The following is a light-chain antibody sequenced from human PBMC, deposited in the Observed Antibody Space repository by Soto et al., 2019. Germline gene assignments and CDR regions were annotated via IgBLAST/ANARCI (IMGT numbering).Light chain of an antibody. V-gene: IGLV2-8*01. J-gene: IGLJ1*01. CDR3: SSYAGSSNV. CDR2: EVN. CDR1: SSDVGGYNY. Sequence: QSVLTHPPSASGSPGQSVAISCTGTSSDVGGYNYVSWYQQHPGKAPKLMIYEVNKRPSGVPDRLSGSKSGNTASLTVSGLQAEDEADYYCSSYAGSSNVFGRGTKVIVL.